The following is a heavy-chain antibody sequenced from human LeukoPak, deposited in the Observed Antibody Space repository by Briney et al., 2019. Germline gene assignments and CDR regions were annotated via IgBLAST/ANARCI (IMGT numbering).Heavy chain of an antibody. CDR2: IYYSGIT. D-gene: IGHD1-7*01. Sequence: SETLSLTCTVSGGSISSYYWSWIRQPPGKGLEWIGEIYYSGITNYNPSLKSRVTISIDKPKNQFSLNLNSVTAADTAVYYCARWPVIGTARYFDYWGQGNLVTVSA. J-gene: IGHJ4*02. V-gene: IGHV4-59*12. CDR1: GGSISSYY. CDR3: ARWPVIGTARYFDY.